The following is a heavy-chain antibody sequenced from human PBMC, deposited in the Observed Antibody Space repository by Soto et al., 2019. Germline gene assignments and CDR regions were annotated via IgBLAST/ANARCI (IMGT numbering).Heavy chain of an antibody. D-gene: IGHD6-19*01. CDR1: GGSISSYY. J-gene: IGHJ4*02. Sequence: QVQLQESGPGLVKPSETLSLTCTVSGGSISSYYWSWIRQPPGKGLEWIGYIYYSGSTNYNPSLKSRVTISVDTSKNQFSLKLSSVTAADTAVYYCARVGGVVVAAYYFDYWGQGTLVTVSS. CDR3: ARVGGVVVAAYYFDY. V-gene: IGHV4-59*01. CDR2: IYYSGST.